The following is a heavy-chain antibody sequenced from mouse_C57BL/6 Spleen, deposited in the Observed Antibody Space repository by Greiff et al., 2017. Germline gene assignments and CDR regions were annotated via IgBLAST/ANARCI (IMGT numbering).Heavy chain of an antibody. J-gene: IGHJ1*03. CDR3: ARGGNYAYWYFDV. Sequence: QLKESGAELVRPGASVKLSCKASGYTFTDYYINWVKQRPGQGLEWIARIYPGSGNTYYNEKFKGKATLTAEKSSSTAYMQLSSLTSEDSAVYFCARGGNYAYWYFDVWGTGTTVTVSS. V-gene: IGHV1-76*01. D-gene: IGHD2-1*01. CDR2: IYPGSGNT. CDR1: GYTFTDYY.